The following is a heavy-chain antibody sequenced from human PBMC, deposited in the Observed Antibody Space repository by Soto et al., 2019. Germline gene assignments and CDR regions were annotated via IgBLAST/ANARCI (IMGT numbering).Heavy chain of an antibody. J-gene: IGHJ4*02. Sequence: EVQVLESGGGLVQPGESLRLSCAASGFTFSDFAMSWVRQAPGKGLEWVSSISGSGGTIYYAASVKGRFTISRDNSKNTLYLQMETMRADDTALYYCLKLMGSGWYFHYCGQGHMVTVAS. V-gene: IGHV3-23*01. CDR1: GFTFSDFA. CDR3: LKLMGSGWYFHY. CDR2: ISGSGGTI. D-gene: IGHD6-19*01.